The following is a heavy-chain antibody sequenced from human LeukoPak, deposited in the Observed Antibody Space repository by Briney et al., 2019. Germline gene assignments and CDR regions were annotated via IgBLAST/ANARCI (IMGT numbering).Heavy chain of an antibody. J-gene: IGHJ5*02. Sequence: PGGSLRLSCAASGFTVSSNYMSWVRQAPGKGLEWVSVIYSGGSTYYADSVKGRFTISRDNSKNTLYLQMNSLRAEDTAVHYCARDLYYDSSGYRSPNWFDPWGQGTLVTVSS. CDR3: ARDLYYDSSGYRSPNWFDP. CDR1: GFTVSSNY. V-gene: IGHV3-66*01. D-gene: IGHD3-22*01. CDR2: IYSGGST.